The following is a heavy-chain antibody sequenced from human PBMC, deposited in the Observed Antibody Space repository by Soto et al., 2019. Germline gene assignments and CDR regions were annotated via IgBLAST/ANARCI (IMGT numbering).Heavy chain of an antibody. Sequence: SVKVSCKASGGTFSSYAISWVRQAPGQGLEWMGGIIPIFGTANYAQKSQGRVTITADESTRTAYMVLSSLRCEDTAVYYCAGGDNVVVPAATTVGPYYYGMDVWGQGTTVTVSS. CDR2: IIPIFGTA. D-gene: IGHD2-2*01. V-gene: IGHV1-69*13. CDR3: AGGDNVVVPAATTVGPYYYGMDV. CDR1: GGTFSSYA. J-gene: IGHJ6*02.